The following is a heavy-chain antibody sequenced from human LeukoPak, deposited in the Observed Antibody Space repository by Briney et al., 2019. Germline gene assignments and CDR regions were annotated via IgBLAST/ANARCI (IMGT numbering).Heavy chain of an antibody. CDR3: AKSPRGGPRVGYFDY. J-gene: IGHJ4*02. CDR1: GFTFSSYA. D-gene: IGHD3-10*01. V-gene: IGHV3-23*01. Sequence: PGGSLRLSCAASGFTFSSYAMSWVRQAPGKGLEWVSAISGSGGSTYYADSVKGRFTISRDNSKNTLYLQMNSLRAEDTAVYYCAKSPRGGPRVGYFDYWGQGTLVTVSS. CDR2: ISGSGGST.